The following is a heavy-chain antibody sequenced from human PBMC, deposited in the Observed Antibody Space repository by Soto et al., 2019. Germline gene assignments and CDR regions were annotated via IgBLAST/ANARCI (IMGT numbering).Heavy chain of an antibody. CDR1: GFPFSNYA. V-gene: IGHV3-23*01. CDR3: AKESSGYNYGFDNYFDY. CDR2: ISSGGTYT. Sequence: GGSLRLSCAASGFPFSNYAMTWVRQSPGKGLEWVSAISSGGTYTDYADSVKGRFTLSRDNSKNMVYLQMHSLRAEDTAVYHCAKESSGYNYGFDNYFDYWGQGTLVTVSS. J-gene: IGHJ4*02. D-gene: IGHD5-18*01.